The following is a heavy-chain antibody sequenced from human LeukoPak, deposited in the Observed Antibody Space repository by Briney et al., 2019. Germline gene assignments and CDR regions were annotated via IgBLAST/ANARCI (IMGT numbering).Heavy chain of an antibody. CDR1: GFTFNNYA. D-gene: IGHD3-10*02. J-gene: IGHJ6*04. CDR3: AELGITMIGGV. V-gene: IGHV3-64*01. CDR2: ISSNGGTT. Sequence: GGSLRLSCAASGFTFNNYAMHWVRQAPGKGLEYVSAISSNGGTTYYANSVKGRFTISRDNSKNTLYLQMNSLRAEDTAVYYCAELGITMIGGVWGKGTTVTISS.